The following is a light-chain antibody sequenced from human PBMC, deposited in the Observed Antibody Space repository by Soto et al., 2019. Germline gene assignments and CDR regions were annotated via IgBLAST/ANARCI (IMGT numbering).Light chain of an antibody. CDR3: QQRSNWPPYT. CDR1: QSVSSY. CDR2: DAS. V-gene: IGKV3-11*01. J-gene: IGKJ2*01. Sequence: EIVLTQSPATLSLPSGERATLSCRASQSVSSYLAWYQQKPGQAPRLLIYDASNRATGIPARFSGSGSGTDFTLTISSLEPEDFAVYDCQQRSNWPPYTFGQGTKLEIK.